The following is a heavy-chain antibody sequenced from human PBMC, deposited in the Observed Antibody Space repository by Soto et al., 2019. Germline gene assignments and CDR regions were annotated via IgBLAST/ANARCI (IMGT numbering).Heavy chain of an antibody. CDR1: GGSINSGDYY. Sequence: SETLSLTCTVSGGSINSGDYYWTWVRQPPGKGLEWIGYIYYDGNSQHNPSLKSRVTMSIDTSKNQFSLNLSSVTAADTAVYYCARDRRWLPRGPNNWLDLWGQGTQVTVSS. J-gene: IGHJ5*02. CDR3: ARDRRWLPRGPNNWLDL. V-gene: IGHV4-30-4*01. D-gene: IGHD5-12*01. CDR2: IYYDGNS.